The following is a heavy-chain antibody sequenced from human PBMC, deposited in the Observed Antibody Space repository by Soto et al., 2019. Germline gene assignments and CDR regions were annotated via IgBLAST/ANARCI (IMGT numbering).Heavy chain of an antibody. D-gene: IGHD2-15*01. CDR3: AREGSSSPEYFDF. J-gene: IGHJ4*02. V-gene: IGHV4-30-4*01. CDR1: GGSISSDDYY. Sequence: PSATLALTSSVSGGSISSDDYYWTWIRQPPGEGLEWIGYIYYTGRTSSTPSLESRVTISIDTSKNQFSLKLSSVSAADTAVYYCAREGSSSPEYFDFWGPGTLVTVSS. CDR2: IYYTGRT.